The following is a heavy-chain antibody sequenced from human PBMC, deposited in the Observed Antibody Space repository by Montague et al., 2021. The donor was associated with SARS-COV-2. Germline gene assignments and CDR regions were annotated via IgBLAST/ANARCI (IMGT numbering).Heavy chain of an antibody. CDR3: VREGGRRTYDY. J-gene: IGHJ4*02. D-gene: IGHD1-26*01. CDR2: IYKSGST. Sequence: TLSLTCNVSGGSITSGGYYWSWLCQHPGQGLVWFGYIYKSGSTYSYLSLKSTVTISVDTSQNQLSLRLNSVTAADTAVYYCVREGGRRTYDYWGQGILVTVSS. CDR1: GGSITSGGYY. V-gene: IGHV4-31*01.